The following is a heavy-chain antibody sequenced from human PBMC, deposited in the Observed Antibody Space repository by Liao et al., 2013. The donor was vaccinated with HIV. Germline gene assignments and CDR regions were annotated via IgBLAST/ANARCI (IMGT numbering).Heavy chain of an antibody. CDR1: GGSMSSYY. CDR2: IYTSGTT. V-gene: IGHV4-4*07. Sequence: QVQLQESGPGLVKPSETLSLTCTVSGGSMSSYYWSWIRQPAGKGLEWIGRIYTSGTTNYNPSLKRRVTMSVDTSKNQFSLKLSSVTAADTAVYYCAREADYYFYYMDVWGKGTTVTVS. J-gene: IGHJ6*03. CDR3: AREADYYFYYMDV.